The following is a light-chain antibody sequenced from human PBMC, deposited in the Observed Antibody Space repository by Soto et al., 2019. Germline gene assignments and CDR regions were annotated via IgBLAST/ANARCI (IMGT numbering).Light chain of an antibody. CDR2: GAS. CDR1: QSVISS. J-gene: IGKJ4*01. Sequence: EIVVTQSPALVSVSPGERVTLSCRASQSVISSLAWYQQKLGQAPRLLIYGASTRATGIPARFSGSGPGTEFFLNISSLQSEDSAIYYCQHYNNWLGTFGGGTKVDIK. CDR3: QHYNNWLGT. V-gene: IGKV3-15*01.